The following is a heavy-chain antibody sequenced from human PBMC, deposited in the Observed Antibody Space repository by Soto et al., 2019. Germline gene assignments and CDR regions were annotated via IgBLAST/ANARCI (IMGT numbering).Heavy chain of an antibody. CDR3: ARDDGGYSSSWGY. Sequence: QVQLVESGGGVVQPGRSLRLSCAASGFTFSSYGMDWVRQAPGKGLEWVAVIWYDGSNKYYADSVKGRFTISRDNSKNTLYLQTNSLRAEDTAVYYCARDDGGYSSSWGYWGQGTLVTVSS. CDR2: IWYDGSNK. J-gene: IGHJ4*02. V-gene: IGHV3-33*01. CDR1: GFTFSSYG. D-gene: IGHD6-13*01.